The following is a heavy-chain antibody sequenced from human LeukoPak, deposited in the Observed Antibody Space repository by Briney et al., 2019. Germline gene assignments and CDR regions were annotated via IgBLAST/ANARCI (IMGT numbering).Heavy chain of an antibody. Sequence: PGRSLRLSCAASGFTFSSYGMHWVRQAPGKGLEWVAVISYDGSNKYYADSVKGRFTISRDNSKNTLYLQMNSLRAEDTAVYYCAKDSCSSNSCPIEYWGQRTLVTVSS. CDR2: ISYDGSNK. D-gene: IGHD2-2*01. J-gene: IGHJ4*02. V-gene: IGHV3-30*18. CDR3: AKDSCSSNSCPIEY. CDR1: GFTFSSYG.